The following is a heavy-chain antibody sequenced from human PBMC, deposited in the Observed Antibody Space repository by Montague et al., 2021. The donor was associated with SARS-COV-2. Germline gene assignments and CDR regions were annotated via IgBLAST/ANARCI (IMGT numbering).Heavy chain of an antibody. Sequence: SETLSLTCTVSGGSISSDYWTWIRQPPGKGLEWIGIVYYRGNTYYNPSFRGRVTISVDTSSNHFSLTLSSVTAADTAIYYCARHYDHSSRVDSWGQGTLVTVSS. J-gene: IGHJ4*02. CDR2: VYYRGNT. D-gene: IGHD3-16*01. V-gene: IGHV4-59*08. CDR1: GGSISSDY. CDR3: ARHYDHSSRVDS.